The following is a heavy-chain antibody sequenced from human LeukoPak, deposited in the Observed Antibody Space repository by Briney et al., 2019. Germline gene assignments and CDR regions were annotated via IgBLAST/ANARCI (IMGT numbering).Heavy chain of an antibody. J-gene: IGHJ5*02. D-gene: IGHD3-10*01. Sequence: GGSQRLSCGASGFTFRSYAMSWVRQAPGKGLEWVSAISGSGGSTYYAHSVKGRFNIPRDNAKNPLYLQMNSLGAEDTAGYCCAKDLRRITMGRGVQGRYNWFVPWGQKTLVTVSS. CDR1: GFTFRSYA. V-gene: IGHV3-23*01. CDR2: ISGSGGST. CDR3: AKDLRRITMGRGVQGRYNWFVP.